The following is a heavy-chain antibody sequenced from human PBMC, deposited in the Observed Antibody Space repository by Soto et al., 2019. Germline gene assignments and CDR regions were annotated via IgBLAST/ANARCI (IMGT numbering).Heavy chain of an antibody. CDR2: ITFRGDYT. V-gene: IGHV3-23*01. CDR1: GFTFSSYA. D-gene: IGHD1-26*01. J-gene: IGHJ4*02. Sequence: EVQLLESGGGLVSPGGSLRLSCAASGFTFSSYAMSWVRQAPGKGLEWLAGITFRGDYTYYADSVKGRFSLSRDNSRNRLDLQMNNLKGEDTALSYRANLGTMGVFDNWGQGTLLTVAS. CDR3: ANLGTMGVFDN.